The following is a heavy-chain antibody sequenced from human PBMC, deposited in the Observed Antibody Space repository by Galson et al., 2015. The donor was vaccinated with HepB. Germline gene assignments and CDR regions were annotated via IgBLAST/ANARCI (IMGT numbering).Heavy chain of an antibody. CDR1: GYTFTSYA. Sequence: SVKVSCKASGYTFTSYAMHWVRQAPGQRLEWMGWINAGNGNTNYSQKFQGRVTITRDTSASTAYMELSSLRSEDTAVYYCARDLGAAAGKYYYYYGMDVWGQGTTVTVSS. CDR2: INAGNGNT. V-gene: IGHV1-3*01. J-gene: IGHJ6*02. D-gene: IGHD6-13*01. CDR3: ARDLGAAAGKYYYYYGMDV.